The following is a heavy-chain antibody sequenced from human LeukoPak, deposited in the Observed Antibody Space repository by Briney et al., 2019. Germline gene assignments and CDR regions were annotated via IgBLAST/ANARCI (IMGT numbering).Heavy chain of an antibody. V-gene: IGHV4-59*06. D-gene: IGHD3-22*01. CDR2: IYYSGST. CDR3: ARGLRYYYDSSGYYSTGKPFDY. Sequence: PSETLSLTCTVSGGSISSYYWSWIRQHPGKGLEWIGYIYYSGSTYYNPSLKSRVTISVDTSKNQFSLKLSSVTAADTAVYYCARGLRYYYDSSGYYSTGKPFDYWGQGTLVTVSS. CDR1: GGSISSYY. J-gene: IGHJ4*02.